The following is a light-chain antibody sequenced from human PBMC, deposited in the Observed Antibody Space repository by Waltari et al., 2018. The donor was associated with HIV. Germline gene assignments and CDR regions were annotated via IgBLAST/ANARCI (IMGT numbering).Light chain of an antibody. CDR2: DVS. CDR1: SSDVGGYNY. V-gene: IGLV2-23*02. Sequence: QSALTQPASVSGSPGQSITISCTGTSSDVGGYNYVSWYQQHPGKAPKLMIYDVSKRPSGVSNRFSGSKSGNTASLTISGLQAEDEAEYYCCSYAGSSTYVFGTGTKVTVL. CDR3: CSYAGSSTYV. J-gene: IGLJ1*01.